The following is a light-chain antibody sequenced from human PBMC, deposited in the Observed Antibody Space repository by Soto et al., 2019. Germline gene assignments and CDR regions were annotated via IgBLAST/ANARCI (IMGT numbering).Light chain of an antibody. J-gene: IGLJ2*01. CDR2: LNNDGSH. CDR3: QTWGTGVV. CDR1: SGHSSYA. V-gene: IGLV4-69*02. Sequence: QPVLTQSPSASASLGASVKLTCTLSSGHSSYAIAWHQQQPEKGPRYLMKLNNDGSHSKGDGIPDRFSGSSSGAERYLTISSLQSEDEADYYCQTWGTGVVFGGGTQLTVL.